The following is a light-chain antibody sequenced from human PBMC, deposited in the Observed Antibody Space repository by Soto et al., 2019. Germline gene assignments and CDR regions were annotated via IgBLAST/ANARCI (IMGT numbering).Light chain of an antibody. CDR2: DAS. CDR1: QTVGRY. Sequence: EIVLTQSPATLSLSPGDRVTLSFGASQTVGRYLSWYQHSPGQGPRLLVYDASNRATGIPARFSGSGSETDFTLTISSLEPEDFAVYYCQQRLHWPITFGQGTRLEIK. V-gene: IGKV3-11*01. CDR3: QQRLHWPIT. J-gene: IGKJ5*01.